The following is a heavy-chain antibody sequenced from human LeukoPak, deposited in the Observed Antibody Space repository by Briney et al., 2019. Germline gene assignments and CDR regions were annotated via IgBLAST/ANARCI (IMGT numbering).Heavy chain of an antibody. CDR3: AKGLALAGPPRAFAY. CDR2: ISGSGGSP. CDR1: GFTFSSYA. Sequence: GGSLRLSCAASGFTFSSYAMSWVRQAPGQGLEWVSAISGSGGSPFYADSGKGPLPISRDNSKNTLYLQMRTPRALATAVYYCAKGLALAGPPRAFAYWGQGTLVT. V-gene: IGHV3-23*01. D-gene: IGHD6-19*01. J-gene: IGHJ4*02.